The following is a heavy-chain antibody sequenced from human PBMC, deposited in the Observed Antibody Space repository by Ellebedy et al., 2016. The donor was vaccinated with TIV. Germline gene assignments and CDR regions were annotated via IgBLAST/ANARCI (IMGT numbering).Heavy chain of an antibody. D-gene: IGHD2-15*01. Sequence: AASVKVSCKASGFTFTKSAVQWVRQARGQRLEWIGWIVVGSGNTHYAQKFQERVTITRDMSTNTAYMELSSLRSEDTAVYYCAADSVVGPSASWYFDLWGRGTLVTVSS. CDR2: IVVGSGNT. J-gene: IGHJ2*01. CDR3: AADSVVGPSASWYFDL. CDR1: GFTFTKSA. V-gene: IGHV1-58*01.